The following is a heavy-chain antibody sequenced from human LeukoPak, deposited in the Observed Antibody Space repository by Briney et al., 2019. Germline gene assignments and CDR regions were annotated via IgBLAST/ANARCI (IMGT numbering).Heavy chain of an antibody. Sequence: GGSLRLSCAASGFTFSSYAMSWVRQAPGKGLEWVSAISGSGGSTYYADSVKGRFTTSRDNSKNTLYLQMNSLRAEDTAVYYCAKDWYYYGSGSYPIPHYFDYWGQGTLVTVSS. V-gene: IGHV3-23*01. CDR3: AKDWYYYGSGSYPIPHYFDY. CDR2: ISGSGGST. CDR1: GFTFSSYA. D-gene: IGHD3-10*01. J-gene: IGHJ4*02.